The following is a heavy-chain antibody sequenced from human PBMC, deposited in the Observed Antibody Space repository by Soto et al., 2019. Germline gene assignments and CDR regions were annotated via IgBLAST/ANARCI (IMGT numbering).Heavy chain of an antibody. CDR2: INAGNGNT. D-gene: IGHD3-3*01. J-gene: IGHJ6*02. CDR3: ASIFDFWSGPENYYYYYGMDV. V-gene: IGHV1-3*01. Sequence: ASVKVSCKASGYTFTSYAMHWVRQAPGQRLEWMGWINAGNGNTKYSQKFQGRVTITRDTSASTAYMELSSLRSEDTAVYYCASIFDFWSGPENYYYYYGMDVWGQGTTVTVSS. CDR1: GYTFTSYA.